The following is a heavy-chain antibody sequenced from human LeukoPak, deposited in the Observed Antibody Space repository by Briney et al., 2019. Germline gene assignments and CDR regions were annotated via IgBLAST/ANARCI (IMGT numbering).Heavy chain of an antibody. V-gene: IGHV3-53*01. CDR3: ARLAAGYWYFDL. D-gene: IGHD3-22*01. CDR2: MYGGGAT. CDR1: GFSVSSNH. J-gene: IGHJ2*01. Sequence: PGGSLRLSCTASGFSVSSNHMSWVRQAPGRGLECVSLMYGGGATSYAESVKGRFTLSRDNSKNTLFFEMNSLRAEDTAMYYCARLAAGYWYFDLWGRGTLVTVSS.